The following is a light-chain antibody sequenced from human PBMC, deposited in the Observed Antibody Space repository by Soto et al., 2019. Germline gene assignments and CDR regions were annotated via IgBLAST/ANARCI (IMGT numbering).Light chain of an antibody. CDR2: DAS. J-gene: IGKJ1*01. CDR3: QQSNT. Sequence: AIQLTQSPSSLSASVGDRVTNTCRASQGISSALAWYQQKPGKAPKLLIYDASSLESGVPSRFSGSGSGTDFTLTISSLQPEDFATYYRQQSNTFGQGTKVEIK. V-gene: IGKV1-13*02. CDR1: QGISSA.